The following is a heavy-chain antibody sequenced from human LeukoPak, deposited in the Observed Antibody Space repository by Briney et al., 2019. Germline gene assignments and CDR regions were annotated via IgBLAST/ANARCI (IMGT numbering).Heavy chain of an antibody. V-gene: IGHV4-34*01. CDR1: GGSFSGYY. CDR2: INHSGST. D-gene: IGHD5-18*01. Sequence: SETLSLTCAVYGGSFSGYYWSWIRQPPGKGLEWIGEINHSGSTNYNPSLKSRVTISVDTSKNQFSLKLSSVTAADTAVYYCARGSAAGYSYGPGRFDPWGQGTLVTVSS. J-gene: IGHJ5*02. CDR3: ARGSAAGYSYGPGRFDP.